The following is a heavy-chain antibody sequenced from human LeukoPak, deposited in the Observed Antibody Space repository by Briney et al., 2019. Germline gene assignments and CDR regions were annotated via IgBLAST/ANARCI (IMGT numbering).Heavy chain of an antibody. Sequence: PGGSLRLSCAASGFTFSSYSMNWVRQAPGKGLEWVSSISSSSSYIYYADSVKGRFTISRDNAKNSLFLQMNSLRAEDTAVYFCARDLYYFESEGYYASDYWGQGTLVTVSS. D-gene: IGHD3-22*01. CDR3: ARDLYYFESEGYYASDY. CDR2: ISSSSSYI. J-gene: IGHJ4*02. V-gene: IGHV3-21*01. CDR1: GFTFSSYS.